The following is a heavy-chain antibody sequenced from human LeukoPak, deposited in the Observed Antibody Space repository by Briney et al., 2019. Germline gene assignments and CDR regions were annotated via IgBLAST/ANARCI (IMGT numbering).Heavy chain of an antibody. CDR2: IYSGGST. J-gene: IGHJ4*02. V-gene: IGHV3-66*01. CDR1: GFTVSSNY. D-gene: IGHD3-22*01. Sequence: LTGGSLRLSCAASGFTVSSNYMSWVRQAPGKGLEWVSVIYSGGSTYYADSVKGRFTISRDNSKNTLYLQMNSLRAEDTAVYYCTKAAYYDSSGYYYVDYWGQGVLVTVSS. CDR3: TKAAYYDSSGYYYVDY.